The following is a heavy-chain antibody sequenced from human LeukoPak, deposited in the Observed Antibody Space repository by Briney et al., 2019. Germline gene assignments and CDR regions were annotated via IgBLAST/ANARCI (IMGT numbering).Heavy chain of an antibody. V-gene: IGHV3-7*01. J-gene: IGHJ4*02. CDR3: ARDFAVAVG. CDR2: IKQDGSET. D-gene: IGHD2-21*01. CDR1: GFTFSNYR. Sequence: PGGSLRLSCAASGFTFSNYRMSWVRQAPGKGLEWVANIKQDGSETHYVDSVRGRFIVSRDNAVFLQMNSLGVEDTAIYYCARDFAVAVGWGQGTLVTVSS.